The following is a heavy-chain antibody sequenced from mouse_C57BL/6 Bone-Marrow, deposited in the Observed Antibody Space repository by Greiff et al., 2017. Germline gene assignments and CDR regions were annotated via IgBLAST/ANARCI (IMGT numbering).Heavy chain of an antibody. J-gene: IGHJ4*01. V-gene: IGHV5-6*01. CDR3: ARPDFNYYGSSYDYAMDY. CDR1: GFTFSSYG. Sequence: EVQLVESGGDLVKPGGSLKLSCAASGFTFSSYGMSWVRQTPDKRLEWVATISSGGSYTYYPDSVKGRFTLSRDNAKNTLYLQMSSLKSEDTAMYYCARPDFNYYGSSYDYAMDYWGQGTSVTVSS. D-gene: IGHD1-1*01. CDR2: ISSGGSYT.